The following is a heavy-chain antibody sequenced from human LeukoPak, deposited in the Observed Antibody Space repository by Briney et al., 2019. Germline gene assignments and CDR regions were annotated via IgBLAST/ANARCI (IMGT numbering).Heavy chain of an antibody. Sequence: SETLSLTCAVYGGSFSGYYWSWIRQPPGKGLEWIGEINHSGSTNYNPSLKSRVTISVDTSKNQFSLKLGSVTAGDTAVYYCARGNSGYYGSGSICDYWGQGTLVTVSS. CDR1: GGSFSGYY. CDR3: ARGNSGYYGSGSICDY. CDR2: INHSGST. D-gene: IGHD3-10*01. V-gene: IGHV4-34*01. J-gene: IGHJ4*02.